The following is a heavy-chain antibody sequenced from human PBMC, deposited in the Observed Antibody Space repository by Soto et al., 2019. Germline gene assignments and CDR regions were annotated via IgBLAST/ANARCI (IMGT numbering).Heavy chain of an antibody. D-gene: IGHD4-17*01. V-gene: IGHV3-21*01. Sequence: GSLRLSCAASGFTFSSYSMNWVRQAPGKGLEWVSSISNSSSYIYYADSVKGRFTISRDNAKNSLYLQMNSLRAEDTAVYYCAREDGDYDEGGYYYYYMDVWGRGTTVTVSS. CDR1: GFTFSSYS. CDR2: ISNSSSYI. CDR3: AREDGDYDEGGYYYYYMDV. J-gene: IGHJ6*03.